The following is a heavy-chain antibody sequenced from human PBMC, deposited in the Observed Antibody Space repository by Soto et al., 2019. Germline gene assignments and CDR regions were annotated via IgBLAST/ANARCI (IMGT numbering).Heavy chain of an antibody. D-gene: IGHD6-13*01. Sequence: PSETLSLTCTVSGGSVSSGTYYWSWIRQPPGKGLEWIGYFYYSGSTNQNPSLKGRVTISIDTSKNQFSLKLNSVTAADTAVYYCATGSSWYGFDYWGQGALVTVSS. CDR1: GGSVSSGTYY. J-gene: IGHJ4*02. CDR2: FYYSGST. V-gene: IGHV4-61*01. CDR3: ATGSSWYGFDY.